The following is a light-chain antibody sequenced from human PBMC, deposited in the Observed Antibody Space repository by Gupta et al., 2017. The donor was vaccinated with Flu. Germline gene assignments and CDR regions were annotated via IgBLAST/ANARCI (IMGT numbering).Light chain of an antibody. Sequence: DIQMTQSPSSLSASVGDRVSITCRASQSISDYVNWYQQKPGKAPNLLIYATSSFQSGVPSRFNASGSGTEFTLTISSLQPDHIATYYCQQSYSIIYTFSHGTRVDIK. CDR3: QQSYSIIYT. V-gene: IGKV1-39*01. CDR2: ATS. CDR1: QSISDY. J-gene: IGKJ3*01.